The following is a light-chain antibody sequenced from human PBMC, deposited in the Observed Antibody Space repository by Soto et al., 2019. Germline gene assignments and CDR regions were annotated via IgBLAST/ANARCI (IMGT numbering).Light chain of an antibody. CDR2: EVN. J-gene: IGLJ2*01. Sequence: QSALTQPPSASGSPGQSVTISCTGTSSDVGGYNYVSWYQQFPGKAPKLMIYEVNKRPSGVPDRFSGSKSGNTASLPVSGLQAEDEGGYYCSSYAGSNTVVFGGGTKLTVL. CDR1: SSDVGGYNY. V-gene: IGLV2-8*01. CDR3: SSYAGSNTVV.